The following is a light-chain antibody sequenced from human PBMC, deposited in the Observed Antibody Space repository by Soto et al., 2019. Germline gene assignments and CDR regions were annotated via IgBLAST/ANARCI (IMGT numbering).Light chain of an antibody. Sequence: QSVLTQPPSASGTPGQRVTISCSGISSNIGSNPVNWFQQLPGSAPKLLIYSHNQRPSGVPDRFSGSKSGTSASLAISGLQSEDEAAYYCGAWDDRLNGYVFGTGTKLPS. CDR1: SSNIGSNP. J-gene: IGLJ1*01. CDR3: GAWDDRLNGYV. CDR2: SHN. V-gene: IGLV1-44*01.